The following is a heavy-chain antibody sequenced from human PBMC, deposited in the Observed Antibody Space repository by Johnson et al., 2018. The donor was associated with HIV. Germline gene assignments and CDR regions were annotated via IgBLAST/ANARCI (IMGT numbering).Heavy chain of an antibody. D-gene: IGHD3-9*01. CDR2: IYSGGST. CDR3: AREGVAVRYIDDAFDI. V-gene: IGHV3-66*01. Sequence: VQVVESGGGLVQPGGSLRLSCAASGFTVSSNYMSWVRQAPEKGLEWVSVIYSGGSTYYADSVKDRFTISRDNSKNTLYLQMNSLRAEDTAVYYCAREGVAVRYIDDAFDIWGQGTMVTVSS. J-gene: IGHJ3*02. CDR1: GFTVSSNY.